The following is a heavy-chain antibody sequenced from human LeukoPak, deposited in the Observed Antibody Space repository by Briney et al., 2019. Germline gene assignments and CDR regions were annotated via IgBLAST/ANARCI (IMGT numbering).Heavy chain of an antibody. CDR3: VRRILGGSGWTFDY. CDR2: IYYSGST. D-gene: IGHD6-19*01. J-gene: IGHJ4*02. V-gene: IGHV4-39*01. Sequence: PSETLSLTCTVSGGSISSYYWGWIRQPPGKGLEWIGSIYYSGSTYYNPSLKSRVTISVDTSNNQFSLKLRSVTAADTAVYYCVRRILGGSGWTFDYWGQGALVTVSS. CDR1: GGSISSYY.